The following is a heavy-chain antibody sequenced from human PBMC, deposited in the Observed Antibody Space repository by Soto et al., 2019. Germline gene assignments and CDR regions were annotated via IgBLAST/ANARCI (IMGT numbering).Heavy chain of an antibody. V-gene: IGHV1-69*02. D-gene: IGHD5-12*01. J-gene: IGHJ3*02. CDR3: AGSYRGYPRGLDAFDI. CDR1: GGTFSSYT. Sequence: ASVKVSCKASGGTFSSYTISWVRQAPGQGLEWMGRIIPILGIANYAQKFQGRVTITADKSTSTAYMELSSLRSEDTAVYYCAGSYRGYPRGLDAFDIWGQGTMVTVSS. CDR2: IIPILGIA.